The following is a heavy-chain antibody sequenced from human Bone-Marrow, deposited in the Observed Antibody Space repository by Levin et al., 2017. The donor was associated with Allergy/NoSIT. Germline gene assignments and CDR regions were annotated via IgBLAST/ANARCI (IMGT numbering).Heavy chain of an antibody. CDR2: ISYGGST. CDR3: ARHNLVSEEQPAAQGLDI. Sequence: SETLSLTCTVSGGAISSDTYHWGWIRQTPETGLEWIGIISYGGSTYYNPSLKSRLTISVATSKSQFSLRLTSVTAADSAVYYCARHNLVSEEQPAAQGLDIWGQGTRVTVSS. V-gene: IGHV4-39*01. D-gene: IGHD2-2*01. J-gene: IGHJ3*02. CDR1: GGAISSDTYH.